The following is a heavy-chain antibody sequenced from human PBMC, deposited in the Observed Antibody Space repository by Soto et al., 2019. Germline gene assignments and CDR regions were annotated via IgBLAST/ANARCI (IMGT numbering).Heavy chain of an antibody. D-gene: IGHD1-1*01. CDR1: GFPFGNYD. CDR2: IWTDGSNK. V-gene: IGHV3-33*01. Sequence: GGSLRLSCAASGFPFGNYDMHWARQAPGKGLKWVAMIWTDGSNKYYGDSVRGRFVISRDNSNNILYLQMDSLGGEDTAVYYCARVPRDLGTGYYFDYWGQGALVTVSS. J-gene: IGHJ4*02. CDR3: ARVPRDLGTGYYFDY.